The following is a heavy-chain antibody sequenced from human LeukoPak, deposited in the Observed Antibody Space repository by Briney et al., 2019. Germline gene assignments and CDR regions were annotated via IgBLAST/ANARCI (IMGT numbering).Heavy chain of an antibody. CDR2: IYKSGST. CDR1: GGSISNYY. V-gene: IGHV4-59*01. Sequence: PSETLSLTCTVSGGSISNYYWSWIRQPPGKGLEWIGYIYKSGSTDYNPSLKSRVTISVDTSKNQFSLKLSSVTAADTAVYYCARAYYTYYYDTSGYYLDYWGQGTLVTVSS. D-gene: IGHD3-22*01. CDR3: ARAYYTYYYDTSGYYLDY. J-gene: IGHJ4*02.